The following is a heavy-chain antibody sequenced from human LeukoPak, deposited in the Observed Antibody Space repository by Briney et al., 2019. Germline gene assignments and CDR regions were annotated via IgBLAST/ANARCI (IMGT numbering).Heavy chain of an antibody. J-gene: IGHJ4*02. CDR1: GFTFNNAW. D-gene: IGHD4-17*01. V-gene: IGHV3-15*04. CDR3: TTDLGDYGDYIRE. Sequence: GGSLRLSCAASGFTFNNAWMSWIRQVPGKGLEWVGRIESKSAGGTTDYPALVKGRFIISRDDSKNMLYLQMNSLKIEDTAVYYCTTDLGDYGDYIREWGQGTLVTVSS. CDR2: IESKSAGGTT.